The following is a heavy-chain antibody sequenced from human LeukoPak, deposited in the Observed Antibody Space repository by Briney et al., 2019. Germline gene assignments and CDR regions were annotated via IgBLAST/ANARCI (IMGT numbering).Heavy chain of an antibody. V-gene: IGHV3-30-3*01. Sequence: GGSLRLSCAASGFTFSSYWMTWVRHAPGKGLEWVAVISYDGSNKYYADSVKGRFTISRDNSKNTLYLQMNSLRAEDTAVYYCARVLNYYDSSGYYFSYWGQGTLVTVSS. CDR3: ARVLNYYDSSGYYFSY. D-gene: IGHD3-22*01. CDR2: ISYDGSNK. CDR1: GFTFSSYW. J-gene: IGHJ4*02.